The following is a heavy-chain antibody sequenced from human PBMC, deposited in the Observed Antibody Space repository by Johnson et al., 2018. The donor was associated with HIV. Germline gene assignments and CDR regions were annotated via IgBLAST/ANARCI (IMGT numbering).Heavy chain of an antibody. V-gene: IGHV3-30-3*01. D-gene: IGHD1-26*01. CDR2: ISYGGGNK. Sequence: QEQLVESGGGVVQPGRSLRLSCAASGFIFSNYAMHWVRQAPGKGLEWVAVISYGGGNKYYADSVKGRFTISRDNSKNTQYLQMNSLRAEDTAVYYCAREKGELLSAFDIWGQGTMVTVSS. J-gene: IGHJ3*02. CDR3: AREKGELLSAFDI. CDR1: GFIFSNYA.